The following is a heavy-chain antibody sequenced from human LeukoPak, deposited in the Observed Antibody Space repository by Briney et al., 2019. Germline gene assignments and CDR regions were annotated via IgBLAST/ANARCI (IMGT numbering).Heavy chain of an antibody. V-gene: IGHV3-30*04. CDR3: ARAQYSSSWYAYYYYYYGMDV. Sequence: GGSLRLSCAASGFTFSSYAMHWVRQAPGKGLKWVAVISYDGSNKYYADSVKGRFTISRDNSKNTLYLQMNSLRAEDTAVYYCARAQYSSSWYAYYYYYYGMDVWGQGTTVTVSS. J-gene: IGHJ6*02. D-gene: IGHD6-13*01. CDR2: ISYDGSNK. CDR1: GFTFSSYA.